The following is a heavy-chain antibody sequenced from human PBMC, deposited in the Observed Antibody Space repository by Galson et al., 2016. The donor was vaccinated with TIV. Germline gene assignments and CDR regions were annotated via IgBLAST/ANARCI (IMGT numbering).Heavy chain of an antibody. D-gene: IGHD1-7*01. CDR2: TYYTSKWNT. CDR3: SRGNWNYGMGGAMDA. J-gene: IGHJ6*02. Sequence: CAISGDSVSGNTAAWNWVRQSPSRGLEWLGRTYYTSKWNTDYAVSVKGRIIIRPDTSMSQVSLQLSSVIPDDTAVYYCSRGNWNYGMGGAMDAWGRGTTVTVSS. V-gene: IGHV6-1*01. CDR1: GDSVSGNTAA.